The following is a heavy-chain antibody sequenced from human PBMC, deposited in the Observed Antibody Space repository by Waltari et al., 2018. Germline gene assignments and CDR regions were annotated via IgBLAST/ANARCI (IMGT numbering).Heavy chain of an antibody. D-gene: IGHD6-19*01. Sequence: QVQLVQSGAEVKKPGASVKVSCKASGYTFTSYDIHWVRQATGQGLEWMGWMNPNRGNTGYAQKFQGRVTITRNTSISTAYMELSSLGSEDTAVYYCARAAGPSSSGWYPFAYWGQGTLVTVSS. CDR2: MNPNRGNT. CDR3: ARAAGPSSSGWYPFAY. J-gene: IGHJ4*02. CDR1: GYTFTSYD. V-gene: IGHV1-8*03.